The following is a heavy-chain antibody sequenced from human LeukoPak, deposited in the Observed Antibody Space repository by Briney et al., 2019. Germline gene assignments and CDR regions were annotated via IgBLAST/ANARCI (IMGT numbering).Heavy chain of an antibody. CDR2: IYYSGST. V-gene: IGHV4-61*01. D-gene: IGHD6-6*01. Sequence: PSETLSLTCTVSGGSVSSGSYYWNWIRQPPGKGLEWIGYIYYSGSTNYNPSLKSRVTTLVDTSKNQFSLRLSSVTAADTAVYYCAREYSSSSGRRAFDFWGQGTMVTVSS. CDR1: GGSVSSGSYY. CDR3: AREYSSSSGRRAFDF. J-gene: IGHJ3*01.